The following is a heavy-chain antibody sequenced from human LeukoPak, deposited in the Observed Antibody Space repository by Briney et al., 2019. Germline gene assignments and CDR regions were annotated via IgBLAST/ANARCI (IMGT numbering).Heavy chain of an antibody. CDR3: AKGVQELRGYFDY. D-gene: IGHD1-26*01. CDR2: ISYDGSNK. J-gene: IGHJ4*02. CDR1: GFTFSSYG. Sequence: GGSLRLSCAASGFTFSSYGMHWVRQAPGKGLEWVAVISYDGSNKYYADSVKGRFTISRDNSKNTLYLQMNSLRAEDTAVYYCAKGVQELRGYFDYWGQGTLVTVSS. V-gene: IGHV3-30*18.